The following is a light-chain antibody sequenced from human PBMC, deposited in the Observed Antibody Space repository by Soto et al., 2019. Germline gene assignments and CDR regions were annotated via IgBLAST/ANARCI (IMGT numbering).Light chain of an antibody. J-gene: IGKJ1*01. CDR1: QYVGTR. CDR3: HQRQSWPRT. Sequence: EIVLTQSPATLSSSPGETATLSCRASQYVGTRLAWYQHKPGQAPRLLIYYTSNRATGIPARFSGSGSGTDFTLTIISLAPEDFAIYYCHQRQSWPRTFGQGTKVEIK. CDR2: YTS. V-gene: IGKV3-11*01.